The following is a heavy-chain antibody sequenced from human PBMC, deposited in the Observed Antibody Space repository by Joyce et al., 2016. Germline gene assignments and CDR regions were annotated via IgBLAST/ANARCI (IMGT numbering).Heavy chain of an antibody. CDR2: IRASGDTV. CDR3: ARGQYSSGKGFDG. J-gene: IGHJ3*01. CDR1: GFSFSDYY. V-gene: IGHV3-11*04. Sequence: QVQLVESGGGLVKPGGSLRLSCAASGFSFSDYYMSWIRRAQGKEVAWVSDIRASGDTVYYEDSVKGRFTISRDNAKNSLDLQMNSLRGEDTAVYYCARGQYSSGKGFDGWGQGTMVTVSS. D-gene: IGHD6-19*01.